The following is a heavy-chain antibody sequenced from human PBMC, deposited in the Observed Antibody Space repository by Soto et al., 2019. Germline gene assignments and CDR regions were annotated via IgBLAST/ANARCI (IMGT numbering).Heavy chain of an antibody. CDR3: ARDQAARYYGSGSYGMDV. CDR1: GGTFSSYA. Sequence: QVQLVQSGAEVKKPGSSVKVSCKASGGTFSSYAISWVRQAPGQGLEWMGGIIPIFGTANYAQKFQGRVTITADVSTSTAYMELSSLRSEDTAVYYCARDQAARYYGSGSYGMDVWGQGTTVTVSS. D-gene: IGHD3-10*01. CDR2: IIPIFGTA. V-gene: IGHV1-69*12. J-gene: IGHJ6*02.